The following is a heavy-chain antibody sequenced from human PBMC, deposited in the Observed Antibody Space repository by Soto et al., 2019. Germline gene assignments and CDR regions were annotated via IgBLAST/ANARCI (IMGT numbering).Heavy chain of an antibody. V-gene: IGHV1-46*01. Sequence: ASVKVSCKASGYTFTSYYMHWVRQAPGQGLEWMGIINPSGGSTSYAQKFQGRVTMTRDTSTSTVYMELSSLRSEDTAVYYCARAPGVVVVPAATGKDYYYGMDVWGQGTTVTVSS. CDR3: ARAPGVVVVPAATGKDYYYGMDV. J-gene: IGHJ6*02. D-gene: IGHD2-2*01. CDR2: INPSGGST. CDR1: GYTFTSYY.